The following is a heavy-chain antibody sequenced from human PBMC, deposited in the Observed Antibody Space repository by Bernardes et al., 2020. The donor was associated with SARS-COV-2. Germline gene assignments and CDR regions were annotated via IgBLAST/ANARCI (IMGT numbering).Heavy chain of an antibody. CDR2: ISSSSSYT. J-gene: IGHJ1*01. CDR1: GFTFSDYY. Sequence: GGSLRLSCAASGFTFSDYYMSWIRQAPGKGLEWVSYISSSSSYTNYADSVKGRFTISRDNAKNSLYLQMNSLRAEDTAVYYCARDTRPGYSRSWGAEYFQHWGQGTLVSVSS. CDR3: ARDTRPGYSRSWGAEYFQH. V-gene: IGHV3-11*05. D-gene: IGHD6-13*01.